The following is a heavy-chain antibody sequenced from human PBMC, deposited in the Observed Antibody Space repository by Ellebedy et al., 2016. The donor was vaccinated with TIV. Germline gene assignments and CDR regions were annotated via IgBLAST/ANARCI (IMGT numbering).Heavy chain of an antibody. Sequence: AASVKVSCKASGYSFTNYGIVWVRQAPGQGLEWMGSINPKSGAAKYAERFQGRITMTSDTSMNTAYMGLSSLRSDDTAVYFCARGNLLGSWYVNHFDNWGQGSLLTVSS. CDR3: ARGNLLGSWYVNHFDN. D-gene: IGHD6-13*01. J-gene: IGHJ4*02. V-gene: IGHV1-2*02. CDR2: INPKSGAA. CDR1: GYSFTNYG.